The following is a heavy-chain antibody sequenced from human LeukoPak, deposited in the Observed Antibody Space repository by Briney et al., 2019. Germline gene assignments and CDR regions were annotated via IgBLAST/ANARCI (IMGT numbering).Heavy chain of an antibody. CDR2: IYTSGST. V-gene: IGHV4-4*07. Sequence: SETQSLTCTVSGGSISSYYWSWIRQPAGKGQEWIGRIYTSGSTNYNPSLKSRVTMSVDTSKNQFSLKLSSVTAADTAVYYCARVAAAGTFDYWGQGTLVTVSS. CDR1: GGSISSYY. J-gene: IGHJ4*02. CDR3: ARVAAAGTFDY. D-gene: IGHD6-13*01.